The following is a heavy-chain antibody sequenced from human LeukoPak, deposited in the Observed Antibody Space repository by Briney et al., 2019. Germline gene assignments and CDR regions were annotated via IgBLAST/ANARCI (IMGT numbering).Heavy chain of an antibody. J-gene: IGHJ5*02. Sequence: GESLKISWKASGYSFTNYWIGWVRQMPGKGLEWMAIIYPANSDTRYNASFQGQVTISADNTITTAYLQWSSLTASDTAMYYCARERESGSSWFDPWGQGTLVTVSS. CDR2: IYPANSDT. CDR3: ARERESGSSWFDP. V-gene: IGHV5-51*01. CDR1: GYSFTNYW. D-gene: IGHD3-10*01.